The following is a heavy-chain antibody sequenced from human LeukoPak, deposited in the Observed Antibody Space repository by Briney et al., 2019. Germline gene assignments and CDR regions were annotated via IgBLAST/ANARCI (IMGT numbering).Heavy chain of an antibody. CDR1: GGSISSGGYY. D-gene: IGHD2-21*02. V-gene: IGHV4-31*03. CDR2: IYHSGST. Sequence: SETLSLTCTVSGGSISSGGYYWSWIRQHPGKGLEWIGYIYHSGSTYYNPSLKSRVTISVDTSKNQFSLKLSSVTAADTAVYYCAKDGRAYCGGDCYFVYWGQGTLVTVSS. J-gene: IGHJ4*02. CDR3: AKDGRAYCGGDCYFVY.